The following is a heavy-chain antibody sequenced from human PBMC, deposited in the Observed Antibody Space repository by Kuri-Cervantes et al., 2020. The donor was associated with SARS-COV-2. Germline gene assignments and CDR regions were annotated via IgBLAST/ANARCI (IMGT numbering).Heavy chain of an antibody. V-gene: IGHV4-59*08. Sequence: SETLSLTCTVSGGSISSYYWSWIRQPPGKGLEWIGYISDSGSVNYNPSLQSRVTISRDTSKNQFSLSLRSVSAADTALYSCARQSSSWYGDYFDPWGQGTLVTVSS. J-gene: IGHJ5*02. CDR1: GGSISSYY. D-gene: IGHD6-13*01. CDR2: ISDSGSV. CDR3: ARQSSSWYGDYFDP.